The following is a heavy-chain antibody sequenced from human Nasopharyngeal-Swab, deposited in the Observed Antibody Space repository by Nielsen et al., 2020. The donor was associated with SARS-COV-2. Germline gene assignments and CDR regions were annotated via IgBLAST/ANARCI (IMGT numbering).Heavy chain of an antibody. CDR2: INHSGST. D-gene: IGHD6-6*01. CDR1: GGSFSGYY. Sequence: SETLSLTCAVYGGSFSGYYRSWIRQPPGKGLEWIGEINHSGSTNYNPSLKSRVTISVDTSKNQFSLKLSSVTAADTAVYYCARGRYSSSPREYFQHWGQGTLVTVSS. V-gene: IGHV4-34*01. CDR3: ARGRYSSSPREYFQH. J-gene: IGHJ1*01.